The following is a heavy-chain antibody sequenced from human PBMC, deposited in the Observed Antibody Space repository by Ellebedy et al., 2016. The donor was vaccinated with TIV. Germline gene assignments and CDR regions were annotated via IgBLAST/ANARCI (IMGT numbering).Heavy chain of an antibody. D-gene: IGHD2-21*01. J-gene: IGHJ5*02. V-gene: IGHV3-66*01. CDR2: LYPDAKT. CDR3: ARDPGGGGDFGDNWFDP. CDR1: GIIVSDYF. Sequence: GESLKISCEASGIIVSDYFMNWVRQAPGKWLEWVSVLYPDAKTNYTASVNGRFIVSRDSSKNTLYLQMNSLTAEDTAVYYCARDPGGGGDFGDNWFDPWGQGTLVTVSS.